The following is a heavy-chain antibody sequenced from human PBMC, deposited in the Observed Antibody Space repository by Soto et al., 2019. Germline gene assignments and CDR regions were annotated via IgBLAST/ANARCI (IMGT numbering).Heavy chain of an antibody. CDR1: GFTFTSYA. CDR3: AKGDTTMITDYYAMDV. V-gene: IGHV3-23*01. Sequence: GGSLRLSCAVSGFTFTSYAMTWVRQAPGRGLEWVSAISGSGGSEFYADSVKGRFTISRDNSKNTLYLQMKSLRAEDTALYYCAKGDTTMITDYYAMDVWGQGTTVTVSS. D-gene: IGHD5-18*01. CDR2: ISGSGGSE. J-gene: IGHJ6*02.